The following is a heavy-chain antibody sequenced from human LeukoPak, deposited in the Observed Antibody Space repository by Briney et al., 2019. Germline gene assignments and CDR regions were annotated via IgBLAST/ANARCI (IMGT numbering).Heavy chain of an antibody. D-gene: IGHD6-6*01. CDR1: GGTFSSYA. CDR2: IIPIFGTA. J-gene: IGHJ4*02. CDR3: ASRSMNSSPHFDY. V-gene: IGHV1-69*13. Sequence: SVKVSCKASGGTFSSYAISWVRQAPGQGLEWMGGIIPIFGTANYAQKFQGRVTITADESTSTAYMELSSLRSEDTAVYYCASRSMNSSPHFDYWGQGTLVTVSS.